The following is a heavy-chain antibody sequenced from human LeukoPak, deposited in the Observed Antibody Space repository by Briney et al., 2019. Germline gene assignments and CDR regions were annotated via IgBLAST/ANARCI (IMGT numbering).Heavy chain of an antibody. Sequence: ASVKVSCKASGFTFTDHYVHWVRQAPGQGLEWMGWINGKSGVTFYAQQFQDRITVTRDTSISTMYLELNRLTSADTAIYYCARDFDWGPDYWGPGTLVAVSS. D-gene: IGHD3-16*01. CDR3: ARDFDWGPDY. CDR2: INGKSGVT. J-gene: IGHJ4*02. V-gene: IGHV1-2*02. CDR1: GFTFTDHY.